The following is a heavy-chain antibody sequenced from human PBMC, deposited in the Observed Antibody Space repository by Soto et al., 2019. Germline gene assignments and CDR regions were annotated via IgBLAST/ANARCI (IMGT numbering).Heavy chain of an antibody. J-gene: IGHJ3*02. CDR3: VRDYYDTSGYPNTFDM. V-gene: IGHV3-21*01. Sequence: GGSLRLSCAASGFTLSRHTMNWVRQAPGKGLEWVSSIGSRTSDIYYADSVKGRFTISRDNAKNSLYLDLTRLRAEDTAVYFCVRDYYDTSGYPNTFDMWGQGTMVTV. D-gene: IGHD3-22*01. CDR2: IGSRTSDI. CDR1: GFTLSRHT.